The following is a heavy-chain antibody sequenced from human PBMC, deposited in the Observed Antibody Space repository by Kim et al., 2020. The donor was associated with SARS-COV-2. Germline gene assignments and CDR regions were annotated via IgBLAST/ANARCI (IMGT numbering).Heavy chain of an antibody. CDR3: AREAHYYDSSGYTDY. Sequence: SETLSLTCTVSGGSISSSSYYWGWIRQPPGKGLEWIGSIYYSGSTYYNPSLKSRVTISVDTSKNQFSLKLSSVTAADTAVYYCAREAHYYDSSGYTDYWGQGTLVTVSS. D-gene: IGHD3-22*01. J-gene: IGHJ4*02. CDR2: IYYSGST. CDR1: GGSISSSSYY. V-gene: IGHV4-39*02.